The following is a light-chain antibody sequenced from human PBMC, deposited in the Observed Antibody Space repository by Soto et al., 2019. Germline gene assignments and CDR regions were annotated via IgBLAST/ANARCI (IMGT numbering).Light chain of an antibody. Sequence: HSVLTQPPSGYGAPGQRVTISCTGSSSNIGAGYDVHWYQQLPGTAPKLLIYGNSNRPSGVPDRFSGSKSGTSASLAITGLQAEDEADYYCQSYDSSLSGYVFGTGTKVTVL. CDR3: QSYDSSLSGYV. CDR1: SSNIGAGYD. V-gene: IGLV1-40*01. J-gene: IGLJ1*01. CDR2: GNS.